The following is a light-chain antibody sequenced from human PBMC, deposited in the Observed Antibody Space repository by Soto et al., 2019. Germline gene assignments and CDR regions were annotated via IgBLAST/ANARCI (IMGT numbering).Light chain of an antibody. J-gene: IGLJ2*01. CDR3: NSYVTSGTLV. V-gene: IGLV2-14*01. CDR2: EVS. Sequence: QSALTQPASVSGSLVQSITISCTGTSIDVGGSDYVSWYQHHPGKAPKLMIYEVSYRPSGVSNRFSGFKSGNTASLTISGLQADDEADYYCNSYVTSGTLVFGGGTKLTVL. CDR1: SIDVGGSDY.